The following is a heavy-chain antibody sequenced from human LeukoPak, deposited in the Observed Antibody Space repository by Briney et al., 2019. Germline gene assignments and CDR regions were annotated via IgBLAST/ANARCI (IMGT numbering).Heavy chain of an antibody. D-gene: IGHD3-3*01. CDR3: AGDFWSGYYIQGGFDP. CDR2: ISAYNGNT. J-gene: IGHJ5*02. CDR1: GYTFTGHY. V-gene: IGHV1-18*04. Sequence: ASVKVSCKPSGYTFTGHYIHWVRQAPGQGLEWMGWISAYNGNTNYAQKLQGRVTMTTDTSTSTAYMELRSLRSDDTAVYYCAGDFWSGYYIQGGFDPWGQGTLVTVSS.